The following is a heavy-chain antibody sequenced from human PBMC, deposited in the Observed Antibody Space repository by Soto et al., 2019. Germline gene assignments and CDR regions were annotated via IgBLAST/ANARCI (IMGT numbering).Heavy chain of an antibody. CDR1: GFTFSSYA. CDR2: ISGSGGST. CDR3: AKGRNSVVVPAADY. Sequence: QTGGSLRLSCAASGFTFSSYAMSWVRQAPGKGLEWVSAISGSGGSTYYADSVKGRFTISRDNSKNTLYLQMNSLRVEDTAVYYCAKGRNSVVVPAADYWGLGTMVTVSS. D-gene: IGHD2-2*01. V-gene: IGHV3-23*01. J-gene: IGHJ4*02.